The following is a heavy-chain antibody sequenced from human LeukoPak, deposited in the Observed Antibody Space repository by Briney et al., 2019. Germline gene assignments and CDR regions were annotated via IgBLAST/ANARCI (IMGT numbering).Heavy chain of an antibody. D-gene: IGHD2-21*02. CDR3: ARGVVTALNWFDP. CDR1: GGSISSYY. V-gene: IGHV4-59*01. Sequence: KPSETLSLTCTVSGGSISSYYWSWIRQPPGKGLEWIGYIYYSGSTNHNPSLKSRVTISVDTSKNQFSLKLSSVTAADTAVYYCARGVVTALNWFDPWGQGTLVTVSS. J-gene: IGHJ5*02. CDR2: IYYSGST.